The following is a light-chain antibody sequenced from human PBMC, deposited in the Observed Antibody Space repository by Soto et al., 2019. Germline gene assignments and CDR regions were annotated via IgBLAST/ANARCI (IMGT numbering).Light chain of an antibody. CDR3: QHYNXXSEA. Sequence: DIQMTQSPSTLSGSVGDRVTITCWASQTISSWLAWYQQKPGKAPKLLIYKASTLKSGVPSRFSGSGSGTEFTLTISSLQPDDFATYYCQHYNXXSEAXGQGXX. CDR1: QTISSW. V-gene: IGKV1-5*03. J-gene: IGKJ1*01. CDR2: KAS.